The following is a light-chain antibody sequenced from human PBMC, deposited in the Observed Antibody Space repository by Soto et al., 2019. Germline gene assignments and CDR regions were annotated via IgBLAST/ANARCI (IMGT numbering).Light chain of an antibody. CDR3: QAWDSSTEDVV. CDR2: QDS. CDR1: KLGNKY. V-gene: IGLV3-1*01. Sequence: SYELTQPPSVSVSPGQTASITCSGDKLGNKYVCWYQQKPGQSPVVVIYQDSKRPSGIPERFSGSNSGNTVTLSISGTQAMDEADYYCQAWDSSTEDVVFGGGTKLTVL. J-gene: IGLJ2*01.